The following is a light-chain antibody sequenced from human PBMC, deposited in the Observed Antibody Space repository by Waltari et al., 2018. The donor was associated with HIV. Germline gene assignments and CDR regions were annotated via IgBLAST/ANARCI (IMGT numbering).Light chain of an antibody. V-gene: IGKV3-11*01. J-gene: IGKJ4*01. Sequence: EIVLTQSPDTLSLSPGERATLSCRASQSVSSYLAWYQQKPGQAPRLLIYDASNRATVIPARFSGSGSGTDFTLTISSLEPEDFAVYYCQQRSNWLTFGGGTKVEIK. CDR2: DAS. CDR1: QSVSSY. CDR3: QQRSNWLT.